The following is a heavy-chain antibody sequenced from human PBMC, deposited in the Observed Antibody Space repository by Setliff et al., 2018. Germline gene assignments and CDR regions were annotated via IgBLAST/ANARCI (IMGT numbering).Heavy chain of an antibody. CDR2: IIPFFGTA. CDR3: AKSMTTVTTGGNEACDI. V-gene: IGHV1-69*13. J-gene: IGHJ6*02. Sequence: RASVKVSCKASGGTFSSSAISWVRPAPGQGLEWVGRIIPFFGTANSAQKFQGRVTITAGESATTAYMELSSLRAEDTAVYYCAKSMTTVTTGGNEACDIWGQGTTVTVSS. CDR1: GGTFSSSA. D-gene: IGHD4-17*01.